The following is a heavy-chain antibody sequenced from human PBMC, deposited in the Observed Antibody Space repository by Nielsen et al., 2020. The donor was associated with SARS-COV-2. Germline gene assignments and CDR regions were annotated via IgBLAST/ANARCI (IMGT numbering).Heavy chain of an antibody. CDR3: ARGRSITMIVLDYFDY. CDR1: GGSISSYY. V-gene: IGHV4-59*12. Sequence: SETLSLTCTVSGGSISSYYWSWIRQPPGKGLEWIGYIYYSGSTNYNPSLKSRVTISVDTSKNQFSLKLSSVTAADTAVYYCARGRSITMIVLDYFDYWGQGTLVTVSS. J-gene: IGHJ4*02. CDR2: IYYSGST. D-gene: IGHD3-22*01.